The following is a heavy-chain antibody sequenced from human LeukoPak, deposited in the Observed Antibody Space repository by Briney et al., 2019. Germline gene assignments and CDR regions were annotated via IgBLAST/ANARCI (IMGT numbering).Heavy chain of an antibody. D-gene: IGHD6-13*01. V-gene: IGHV1-69*13. CDR3: ARSIAAAGTMDY. Sequence: ASVKVSCKASGGTFSSYAISWVRQAPGQGLEWMGGIIPIFGTANYAQKFQGRVTITADESTSTAYVELSSLRSEDTAVYYCARSIAAAGTMDYWGQGTLVTVSS. CDR1: GGTFSSYA. J-gene: IGHJ4*02. CDR2: IIPIFGTA.